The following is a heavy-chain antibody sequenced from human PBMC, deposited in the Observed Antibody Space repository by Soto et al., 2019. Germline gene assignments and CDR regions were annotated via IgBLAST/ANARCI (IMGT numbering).Heavy chain of an antibody. J-gene: IGHJ4*02. Sequence: PSETLSLTCAVYGGSFSGYHWSWIRQPPGKGMEWIGEINHSESTNYNPSLKSRVTISVDTSKNQFSLKLSSVTAADTAVYYCARGLQFWKKYDYIWGSYRYTELDFDYWGQGTLVTVSS. CDR1: GGSFSGYH. D-gene: IGHD3-16*02. V-gene: IGHV4-34*01. CDR2: INHSEST. CDR3: ARGLQFWKKYDYIWGSYRYTELDFDY.